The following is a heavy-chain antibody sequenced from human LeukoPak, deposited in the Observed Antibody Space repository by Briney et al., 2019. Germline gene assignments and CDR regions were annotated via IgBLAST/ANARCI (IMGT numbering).Heavy chain of an antibody. CDR2: INHSGST. CDR3: ARGREYCGGDCYTY. D-gene: IGHD2-21*02. CDR1: GGSFSGYY. J-gene: IGHJ4*02. Sequence: PSETLSLTCAVYGGSFSGYYWSWIRQPPGKGLEWIGEINHSGSTNYNPSLKSRVTISVDTSKNQFSLKLSSVTAADTAVYYCARGREYCGGDCYTYWGQGTLVTVSS. V-gene: IGHV4-34*01.